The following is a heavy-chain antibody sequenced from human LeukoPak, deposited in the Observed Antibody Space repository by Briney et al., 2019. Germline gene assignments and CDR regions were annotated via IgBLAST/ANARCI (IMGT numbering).Heavy chain of an antibody. Sequence: GGSLRLSCAASGFTFSSYAMSWVRQSPGKGREWVSAISGNGGSTYYADSVKGRFIISRDNSKNTLYLQMNSLRAEDTAVYYCAKDPGRYYDSSGYKSVYGWFDPWGQGTLVTVSS. D-gene: IGHD3-22*01. V-gene: IGHV3-23*01. CDR3: AKDPGRYYDSSGYKSVYGWFDP. J-gene: IGHJ5*02. CDR2: ISGNGGST. CDR1: GFTFSSYA.